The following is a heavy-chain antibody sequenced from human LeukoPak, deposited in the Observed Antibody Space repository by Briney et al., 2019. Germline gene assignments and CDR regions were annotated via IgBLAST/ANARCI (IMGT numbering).Heavy chain of an antibody. CDR2: ISSSSSYI. Sequence: GGSLRLSCAASGFTFSSYSMSWVRQAPGKGLEWVSYISSSSSYIYYADSVKGRFTISRDNAKNSLYLQMNSLRAEDTAVYYCAREGGSGSYGAFDIWGQGTMVTVSS. V-gene: IGHV3-21*01. CDR1: GFTFSSYS. J-gene: IGHJ3*02. D-gene: IGHD1-26*01. CDR3: AREGGSGSYGAFDI.